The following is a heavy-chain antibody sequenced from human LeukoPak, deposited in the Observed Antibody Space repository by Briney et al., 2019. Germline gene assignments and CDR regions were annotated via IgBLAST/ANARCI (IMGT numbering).Heavy chain of an antibody. CDR1: GVSISSGSYY. Sequence: PSETLSLTCTVSGVSISSGSYYWSWIRQPAGKGLEWIGRIYTSGSTNYNPSLKSRVTISVDTSKNQFSLKLSSVTAADTAVYYCARGPYDFWSGYYRPFDYWGQGTLVTVSS. J-gene: IGHJ4*02. V-gene: IGHV4-61*02. CDR2: IYTSGST. CDR3: ARGPYDFWSGYYRPFDY. D-gene: IGHD3-3*01.